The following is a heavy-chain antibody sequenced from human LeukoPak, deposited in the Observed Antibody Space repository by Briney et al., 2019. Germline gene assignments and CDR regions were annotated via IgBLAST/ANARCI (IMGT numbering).Heavy chain of an antibody. CDR2: ISSSSSYI. CDR1: GFTVSSNS. D-gene: IGHD3-22*01. V-gene: IGHV3-21*01. Sequence: GGSLRLSCTVSGFTVSSNSMSWVRQAPGKGLEWVSSISSSSSYIYYADSVKGRFTISRDNARKSLYLQMNSLRAEDTAVYYCARDLLYYDSSGGDYWGQGTLVTVSS. J-gene: IGHJ4*02. CDR3: ARDLLYYDSSGGDY.